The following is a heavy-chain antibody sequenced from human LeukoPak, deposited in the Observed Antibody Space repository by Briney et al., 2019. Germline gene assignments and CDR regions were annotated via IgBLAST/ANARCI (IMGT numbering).Heavy chain of an antibody. V-gene: IGHV1-69*13. D-gene: IGHD6-13*01. CDR3: ARGGYSSSWYFSRAVRPPRIEWFDP. Sequence: SVKVSCKASGGTFSSYAISWVRQAPGQGLEWMGGIIPIFGTANYAQKFQGRVTITADESTSTAYMELSSPRSEDTAVYYCARGGYSSSWYFSRAVRPPRIEWFDPWGQGTLVTASS. CDR2: IIPIFGTA. CDR1: GGTFSSYA. J-gene: IGHJ5*02.